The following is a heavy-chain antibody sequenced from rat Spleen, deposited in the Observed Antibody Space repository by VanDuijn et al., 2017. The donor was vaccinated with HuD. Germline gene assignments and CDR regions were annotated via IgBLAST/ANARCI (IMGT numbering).Heavy chain of an antibody. CDR3: ARHYGVYYGLLGVMDA. CDR1: GFTFSDYN. D-gene: IGHD1-6*01. V-gene: IGHV5S10*01. CDR2: IIYDGTRT. J-gene: IGHJ4*01. Sequence: EVQLVESDGGLVQPGRSLKLSCAASGFTFSDYNMAWVRQSPKKGLEWVATIIYDGTRTFYRDSVKGRFTVSRDNAKSTLYLQMDSLRSEDTATYYCARHYGVYYGLLGVMDAWGQGASVTVSS.